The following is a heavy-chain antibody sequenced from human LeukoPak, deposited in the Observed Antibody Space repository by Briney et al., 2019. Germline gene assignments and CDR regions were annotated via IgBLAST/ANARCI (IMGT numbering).Heavy chain of an antibody. V-gene: IGHV3-30*02. CDR2: IRYDGSNK. Sequence: GGSLRLSCAATGFSFSTYSMQWVRQAPGKGLEWVAFIRYDGSNKYYADSVKGRFTISRDNSKNTLYLQMNSLRVEDMAVYYCAKAAPSYSSLYYFDYWGQGTLVTVSS. J-gene: IGHJ4*02. CDR3: AKAAPSYSSLYYFDY. CDR1: GFSFSTYS. D-gene: IGHD6-13*01.